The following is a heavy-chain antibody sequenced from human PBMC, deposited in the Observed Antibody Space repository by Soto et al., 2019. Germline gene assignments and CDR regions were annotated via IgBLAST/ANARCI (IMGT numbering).Heavy chain of an antibody. CDR2: ISGSDGST. CDR3: ANAYEFWSGYYTPFDY. D-gene: IGHD3-3*01. J-gene: IGHJ4*02. Sequence: EVQLLESGGGLVQPGGSLRLSCAASGFTLRNYVMNWVRQAPGKGLEWVSAISGSDGSTYYADSVRGRFTISRDNSKNTLYLQMNSLRAEDTAVYYCANAYEFWSGYYTPFDYWGQGTLVTVSS. V-gene: IGHV3-23*01. CDR1: GFTLRNYV.